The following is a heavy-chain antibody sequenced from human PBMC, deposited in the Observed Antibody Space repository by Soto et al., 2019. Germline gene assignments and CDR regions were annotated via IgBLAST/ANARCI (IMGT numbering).Heavy chain of an antibody. J-gene: IGHJ3*02. Sequence: GASVKVSCKASGYTFTGYYMHWVRQAPGQGLEWMGWINPNSGGTNYAQKFQGWVTMTRDTSISAAYMELSRLRSDDTAVYYCARDPSTRVYDSSGYHDAFDIWGQGTMVTVSS. CDR1: GYTFTGYY. CDR3: ARDPSTRVYDSSGYHDAFDI. D-gene: IGHD3-22*01. CDR2: INPNSGGT. V-gene: IGHV1-2*04.